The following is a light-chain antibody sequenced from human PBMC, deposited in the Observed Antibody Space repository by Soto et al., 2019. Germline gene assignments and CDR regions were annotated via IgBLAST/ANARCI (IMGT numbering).Light chain of an antibody. CDR3: QQYSNWPPIT. CDR1: QSVSSK. Sequence: EVGMRRYTHNLTVSPGEYAHLSCRASQSVSSKLAWYQQKPGQAPRLLIYDTSTRATGIPARFSGSGSGTEFTLTISSLQSEDFAVYYCQQYSNWPPITFGQGARPEI. J-gene: IGKJ5*01. V-gene: IGKV3-15*01. CDR2: DTS.